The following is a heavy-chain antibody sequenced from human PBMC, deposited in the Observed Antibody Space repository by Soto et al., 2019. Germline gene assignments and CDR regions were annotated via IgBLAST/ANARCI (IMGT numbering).Heavy chain of an antibody. CDR1: GGSFSGYY. V-gene: IGHV4-34*01. CDR3: VRRVGYCSGGSCPRSAFDI. CDR2: INHSGST. J-gene: IGHJ3*02. D-gene: IGHD2-15*01. Sequence: SETLSLTCAVYGGSFSGYYWSWIRQPPGKGLERNGEINHSGSTYYNPSLKSRVTISVDTSKNQFSLKLSSVTAADTAVYYCVRRVGYCSGGSCPRSAFDIWGQGTMVTVSS.